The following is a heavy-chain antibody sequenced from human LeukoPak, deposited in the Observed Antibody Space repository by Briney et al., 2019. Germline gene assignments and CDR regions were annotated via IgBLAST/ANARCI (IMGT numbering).Heavy chain of an antibody. J-gene: IGHJ4*02. CDR3: ARGGGGYFGSGSFPLYFDY. CDR2: ISSSGSTI. Sequence: GGSLRLSCAASGFTFNTYAMNWVRQTPGKGLEWVSYISSSGSTIYYADSVKGRFTISRDNAKKSLYLQMNSLRAEDTAVYYCARGGGGYFGSGSFPLYFDYWGQGTLVTVSS. D-gene: IGHD3-10*01. CDR1: GFTFNTYA. V-gene: IGHV3-48*03.